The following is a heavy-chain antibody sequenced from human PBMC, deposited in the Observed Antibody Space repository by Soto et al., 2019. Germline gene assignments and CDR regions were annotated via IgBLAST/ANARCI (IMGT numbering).Heavy chain of an antibody. CDR2: ISSSSSYI. J-gene: IGHJ3*02. Sequence: EVQLVESGGGLVKPGGSLRLSCAASGITFSSYSMNWVRQAPGKGLEWVSSISSSSSYIYYADSVKGRFTISRDNAKNSLYLQMNSLRAEDTAVYYCARDQDDYGDFDAFDIWGQGTMVTVSS. V-gene: IGHV3-21*01. D-gene: IGHD4-17*01. CDR1: GITFSSYS. CDR3: ARDQDDYGDFDAFDI.